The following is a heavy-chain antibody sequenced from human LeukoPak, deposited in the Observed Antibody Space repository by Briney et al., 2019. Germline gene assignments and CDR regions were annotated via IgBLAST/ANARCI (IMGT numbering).Heavy chain of an antibody. Sequence: GASVKVSCKASGYTFTSYAINWVRQAPGQGLEWMGWINTNTGNPTYAQGFTGRFVFSLDTSVSTAYLQISSLKAEDTAVYYCARNPLLIVVVADYYYYMDVWGKGTTVTVSS. CDR1: GYTFTSYA. CDR2: INTNTGNP. D-gene: IGHD2-15*01. J-gene: IGHJ6*03. CDR3: ARNPLLIVVVADYYYYMDV. V-gene: IGHV7-4-1*02.